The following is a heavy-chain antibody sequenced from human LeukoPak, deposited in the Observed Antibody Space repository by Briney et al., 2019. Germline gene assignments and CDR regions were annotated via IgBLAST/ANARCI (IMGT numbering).Heavy chain of an antibody. V-gene: IGHV4-31*03. J-gene: IGHJ4*02. CDR2: IYYSGST. Sequence: SQTLSLTCTVSGGSISSGGYYWSWIRQHPGEGLEWIGYIYYSGSTYYNPSLKSRVTISVDTSKNQFSLKLSSETAADTAVYYCARSGDTAMVGYWGQGTLVTVSS. CDR3: ARSGDTAMVGY. D-gene: IGHD5-18*01. CDR1: GGSISSGGYY.